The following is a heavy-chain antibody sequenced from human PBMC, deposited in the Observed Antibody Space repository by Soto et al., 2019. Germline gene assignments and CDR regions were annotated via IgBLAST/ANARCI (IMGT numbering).Heavy chain of an antibody. CDR2: INPNTGST. J-gene: IGHJ6*02. D-gene: IGHD1-1*01. CDR3: ARDTNVALTYPYQGLDV. Sequence: QVQLVQSGAEVKKPGASVKISCEASGYTFTTYYIHWVRQAPGQGLDWMGIINPNTGSTSSAPKFQGRVSVTRDTSTSAVYMELSCLGSDGTGVYFCARDTNVALTYPYQGLDVWGQGTTVTVSS. CDR1: GYTFTTYY. V-gene: IGHV1-46*01.